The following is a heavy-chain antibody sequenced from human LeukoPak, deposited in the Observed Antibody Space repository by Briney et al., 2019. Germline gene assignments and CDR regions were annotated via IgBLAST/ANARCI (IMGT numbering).Heavy chain of an antibody. CDR3: AREGIAAGGSGDY. CDR2: IYYSGST. V-gene: IGHV4-30-4*08. Sequence: PSETLSLTCTVSGGSISSGDYYWSWIRQPPGKGLEWIGYIYYSGSTYYNPSLKSRVTISVDTSKNQFSLKLSSATSADTAVYYCAREGIAAGGSGDYWGQGTLVTVSS. CDR1: GGSISSGDYY. J-gene: IGHJ4*02. D-gene: IGHD6-13*01.